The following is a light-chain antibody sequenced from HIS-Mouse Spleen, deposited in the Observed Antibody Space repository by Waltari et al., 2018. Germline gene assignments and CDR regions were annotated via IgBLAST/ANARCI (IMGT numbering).Light chain of an antibody. V-gene: IGLV2-23*01. CDR2: EGS. CDR1: SSDVGRSNL. CDR3: CSYAGSSTWV. J-gene: IGLJ3*02. Sequence: QSALTQPASVSGSPGQSITISCPGTSSDVGRSNLVSWYQQHPGKAPKLMIYEGSKRPSGVSNRFSGSKSGNTASLTISGLQAEDEADYYCCSYAGSSTWVFGGGTKLTVL.